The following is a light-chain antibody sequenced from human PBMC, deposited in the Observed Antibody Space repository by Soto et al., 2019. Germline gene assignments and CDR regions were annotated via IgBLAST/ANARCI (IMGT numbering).Light chain of an antibody. V-gene: IGKV3D-20*02. CDR3: QQRGNRPPWT. CDR2: DAS. Sequence: EVVLTQPPGTLSLSPGERATVSCRASQTVSRNYLAWYQKKPGQAPRLLIYDASNRATGIPARFSGSGSGTDFTLTISSLEPEDVAVYYCQQRGNRPPWTFGQGTKVDIK. J-gene: IGKJ1*01. CDR1: QTVSRNY.